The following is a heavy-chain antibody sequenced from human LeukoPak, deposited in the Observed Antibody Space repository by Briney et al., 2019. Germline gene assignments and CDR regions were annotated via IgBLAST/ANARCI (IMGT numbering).Heavy chain of an antibody. CDR2: IIPIFGTA. J-gene: IGHJ6*03. D-gene: IGHD1-26*01. CDR3: ARGLYSGSYWLGGYYYYYMDV. V-gene: IGHV1-69*05. Sequence: SVKVSCKASGGTFSSYAISWVRQAPGQGLEWMGGIIPIFGTANYAQKFQGRVTITTDESTSTAYMELSSLRSEDTAVYYCARGLYSGSYWLGGYYYYYMDVWGKGTTVTVSS. CDR1: GGTFSSYA.